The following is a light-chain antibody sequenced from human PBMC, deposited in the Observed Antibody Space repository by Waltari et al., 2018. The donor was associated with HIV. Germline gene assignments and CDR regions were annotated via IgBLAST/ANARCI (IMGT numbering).Light chain of an antibody. V-gene: IGLV2-8*01. CDR2: DVS. Sequence: QSALTPPPSASGSPGQSVTISCTGTSSDVGGYHYVPWYQQHPGKAPKLMIYDVSKRPSGVPDRFSGSKSGNTASLTVSGLQAEDEADYYCSSYAGRNNVVFGGGTKVTVL. CDR3: SSYAGRNNVV. CDR1: SSDVGGYHY. J-gene: IGLJ2*01.